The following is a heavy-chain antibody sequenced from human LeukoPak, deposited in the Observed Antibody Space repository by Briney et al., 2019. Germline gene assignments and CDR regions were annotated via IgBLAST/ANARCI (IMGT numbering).Heavy chain of an antibody. CDR3: ARARRSIAARPRDAFDI. D-gene: IGHD6-6*01. CDR2: INHSGST. CDR1: GGSFSGYY. J-gene: IGHJ3*02. Sequence: SETLSLTCAVYGGSFSGYYWSWIRQPPGKGLEWIGEINHSGSTNYNPSLKNRVTISVDTSKNQFSLKLSSVTAADTAVYYCARARRSIAARPRDAFDIWGQGTMVTVSS. V-gene: IGHV4-34*01.